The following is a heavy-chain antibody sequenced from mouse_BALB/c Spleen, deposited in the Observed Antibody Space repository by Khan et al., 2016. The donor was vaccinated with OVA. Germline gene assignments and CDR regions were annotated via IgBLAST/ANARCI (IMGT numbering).Heavy chain of an antibody. CDR2: ISYSGNT. Sequence: EVQLQESGPGLVKPSQSLSLTCTVTSYSITTDYAWNWIRQFPGSKLEWMGHISYSGNTKYNPSLKSRISITRDTSKNQFFLQLKSVTTEDTARYYCARIYGGDFDYWGQGTTLTVSS. CDR3: ARIYGGDFDY. J-gene: IGHJ2*01. CDR1: SYSITTDYA. D-gene: IGHD1-1*01. V-gene: IGHV3-2*02.